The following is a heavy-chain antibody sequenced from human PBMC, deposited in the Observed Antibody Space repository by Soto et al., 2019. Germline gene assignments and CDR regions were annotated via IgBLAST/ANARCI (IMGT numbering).Heavy chain of an antibody. CDR1: GGSFSGYY. CDR2: INHSGST. Sequence: SETLSLTCAVYGGSFSGYYWSWIRQPPGKGLEWIGEINHSGSTNYNPSVKSRVTISVDTSKNQFSLKLSSVTAADTAVYYCAAHARGAFDIWGQGTMVTVSS. V-gene: IGHV4-34*01. CDR3: AAHARGAFDI. J-gene: IGHJ3*02.